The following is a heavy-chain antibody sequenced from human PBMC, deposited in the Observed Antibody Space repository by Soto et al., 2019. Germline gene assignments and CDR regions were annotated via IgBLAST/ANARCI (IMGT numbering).Heavy chain of an antibody. Sequence: QMQMQESGPRLVKPSETLSLTCTVSGASITDSYWSWIRQPPEKGLEWIGYIYFSGVATYNSSLKSRATMSRDTSKNEFSLKLTSVTAADTAIYYCARGDSDLAVSEAAYWGQGTLVTVSS. CDR3: ARGDSDLAVSEAAY. V-gene: IGHV4-59*01. CDR2: IYFSGVA. D-gene: IGHD2-15*01. CDR1: GASITDSY. J-gene: IGHJ1*01.